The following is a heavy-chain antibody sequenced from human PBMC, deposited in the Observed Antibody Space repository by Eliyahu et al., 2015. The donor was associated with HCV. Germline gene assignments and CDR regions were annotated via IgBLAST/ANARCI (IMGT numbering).Heavy chain of an antibody. CDR2: ISGSGGST. V-gene: IGHV3-23*01. CDR3: AKDQYNTGLDV. J-gene: IGHJ6*02. D-gene: IGHD1-14*01. CDR1: XXTFNSYV. Sequence: EVQLLESGGGLVQPGGSLRLSCAASXXTFNSYVMSWVRQAPGKGLEWVSAISGSGGSTYXADSVKGRFTISRDNSKNTLYLQMNSLRAEDTAVYYCAKDQYNTGLDVWGQGTTVTVSS.